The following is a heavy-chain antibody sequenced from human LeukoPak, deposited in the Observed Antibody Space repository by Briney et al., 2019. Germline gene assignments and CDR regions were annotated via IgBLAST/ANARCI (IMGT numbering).Heavy chain of an antibody. J-gene: IGHJ4*02. Sequence: SETLSLTCTVSGDPISSNSNYKWSWIRQPPGKGLEWIGYIYYHGSTNYNPSLKSRVPFSVDTSKNQFSLKLRSVTAADTAVYYCAREYSGFDYWGQGTLVTVSS. D-gene: IGHD6-13*01. CDR1: GDPISSNSNYK. CDR2: IYYHGST. CDR3: AREYSGFDY. V-gene: IGHV4-61*01.